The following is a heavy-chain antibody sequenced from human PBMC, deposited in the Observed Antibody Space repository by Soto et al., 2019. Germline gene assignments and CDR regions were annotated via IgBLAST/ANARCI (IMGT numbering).Heavy chain of an antibody. CDR1: GGTFSSYA. J-gene: IGHJ6*02. CDR3: ARDLAAVYYYYGMDV. V-gene: IGHV1-69*13. CDR2: IIPIFGTA. Sequence: SVKVSCKASGGTFSSYAISWVRQAPGQGLEWMGGIIPIFGTANYAQKFQGRVTIPADESTSTAYMELSSLRSEDTAVYYCARDLAAVYYYYGMDVWGQGTTVTVSS. D-gene: IGHD6-25*01.